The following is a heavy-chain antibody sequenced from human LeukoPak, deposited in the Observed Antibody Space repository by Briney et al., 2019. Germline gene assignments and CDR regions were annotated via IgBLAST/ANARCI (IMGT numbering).Heavy chain of an antibody. Sequence: PGGSLRLSCAASGFIFSDYYMRWVRQAPGKGLEWVSYISSSGTNIKYADSVKGRFTISRDNAKNSLYLQMNSLRAEDTAVYYCARGAITTAGLFEYWGQGTLVTVSS. CDR3: ARGAITTAGLFEY. J-gene: IGHJ4*02. D-gene: IGHD6-13*01. V-gene: IGHV3-11*01. CDR2: ISSSGTNI. CDR1: GFIFSDYY.